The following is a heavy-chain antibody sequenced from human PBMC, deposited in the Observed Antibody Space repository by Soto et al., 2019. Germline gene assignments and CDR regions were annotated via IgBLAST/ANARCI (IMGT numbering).Heavy chain of an antibody. V-gene: IGHV3-30*18. Sequence: QVQLVESGGGVVQPGRSLRLSCAASGFTFSSYGMHWVRQAPGKGLEWVAVISYDGSNKYYANSVKGRFTISRDNAKNTLYLQMTSLRAEDTAVYYCAKDRGDYYFDYWGQGTLVTVSS. CDR2: ISYDGSNK. D-gene: IGHD2-21*02. CDR1: GFTFSSYG. J-gene: IGHJ4*02. CDR3: AKDRGDYYFDY.